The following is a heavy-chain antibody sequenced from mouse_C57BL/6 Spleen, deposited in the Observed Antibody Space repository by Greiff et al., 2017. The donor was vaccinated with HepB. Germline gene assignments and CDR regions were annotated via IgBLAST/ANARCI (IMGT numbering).Heavy chain of an antibody. CDR2: IYPRSGNT. Sequence: QVQLKQSGAELARPGASVKLSCKASGYTFTSYGISWVKQRTGQGLEWIGEIYPRSGNTYYNEKFKGKATLTADKSSSTAYMELRSLTSEDSAVYFCARFTLYDGYFWFAYWGQGTLVTVSA. J-gene: IGHJ3*01. V-gene: IGHV1-81*01. CDR3: ARFTLYDGYFWFAY. D-gene: IGHD2-3*01. CDR1: GYTFTSYG.